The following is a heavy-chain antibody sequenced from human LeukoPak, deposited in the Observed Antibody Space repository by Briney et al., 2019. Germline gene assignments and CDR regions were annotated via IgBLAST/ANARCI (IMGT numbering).Heavy chain of an antibody. CDR1: AYTFTGYY. CDR3: AREGSGWYGNFDY. D-gene: IGHD6-19*01. CDR2: INPDSCGT. Sequence: ASVKVSCKASAYTFTGYYMHWVRQAPGQGLEWMGWINPDSCGTNYAQKFQGRVTMTRDTSISTAYMEVSRLRSDDTAVYYWAREGSGWYGNFDYWGQGTLVTVSS. J-gene: IGHJ4*02. V-gene: IGHV1-2*02.